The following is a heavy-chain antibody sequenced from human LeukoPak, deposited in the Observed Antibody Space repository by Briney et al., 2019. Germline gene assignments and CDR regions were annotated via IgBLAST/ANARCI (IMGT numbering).Heavy chain of an antibody. D-gene: IGHD6-19*01. Sequence: SETLSLTCLVSGGSISSYYWSWIRQPPGKGLEWIGYIYYSGSTNYNPSLKSRVTISVDTSKNQFSLKLSSVTAADTAVYYCARSSGWYIDYWGQGTLVTVSS. CDR3: ARSSGWYIDY. CDR2: IYYSGST. CDR1: GGSISSYY. J-gene: IGHJ4*02. V-gene: IGHV4-59*01.